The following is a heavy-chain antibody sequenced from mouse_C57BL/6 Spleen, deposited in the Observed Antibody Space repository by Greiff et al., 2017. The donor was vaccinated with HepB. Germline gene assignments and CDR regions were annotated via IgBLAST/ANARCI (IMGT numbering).Heavy chain of an antibody. CDR2: IYPGDGDT. V-gene: IGHV1-82*01. J-gene: IGHJ4*01. CDR3: ARYLYYAMDY. CDR1: GYAFSSSW. D-gene: IGHD5-1*01. Sequence: VQLQQSGPELVKPGASVKISCKASGYAFSSSWMNWVKQRPGKGLERIGRIYPGDGDTNYNGKCKGKATLTADKSSSTAYMQLSSLTSEDSAVYFCARYLYYAMDYWGQGTSVTVAA.